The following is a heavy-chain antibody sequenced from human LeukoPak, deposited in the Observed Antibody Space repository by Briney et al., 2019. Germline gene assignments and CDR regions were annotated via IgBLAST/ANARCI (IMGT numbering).Heavy chain of an antibody. CDR3: TSNRGVYFYDSSAYLN. J-gene: IGHJ4*02. CDR1: GFIFSDAW. D-gene: IGHD3-22*01. CDR2: IRSNSVGGTR. Sequence: PGGSLRLSCVASGFIFSDAWMNWVRQSPGKGLEWVARIRSNSVGGTRNYAAPVKGRFTISRDDSKNTLYLQMNSLKTQDTAVYYCTSNRGVYFYDSSAYLNWGPGTLVTVSS. V-gene: IGHV3-15*01.